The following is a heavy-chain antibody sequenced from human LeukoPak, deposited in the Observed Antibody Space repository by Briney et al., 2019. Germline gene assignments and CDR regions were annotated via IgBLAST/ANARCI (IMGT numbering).Heavy chain of an antibody. J-gene: IGHJ6*03. CDR3: ARGPRSWNYYYYMDV. V-gene: IGHV1-8*03. Sequence: ASVKVSCKASGYTFTSYGISWVRQAPGQGLEWMGWMNPNSGNTGYAQKFQGRVTITRNTSISTAYMELSSLRSEDTAVYYCARGPRSWNYYYYMDVWGKGTTVTVSS. CDR1: GYTFTSYG. CDR2: MNPNSGNT. D-gene: IGHD6-13*01.